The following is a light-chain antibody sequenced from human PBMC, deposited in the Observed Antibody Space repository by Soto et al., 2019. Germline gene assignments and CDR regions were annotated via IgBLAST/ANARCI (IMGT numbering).Light chain of an antibody. J-gene: IGLJ1*01. Sequence: QPVLTQPPSASGAPGQRVTISCSGSASNIGRDPVNWYQQVPGTAPKLLIYENNHRPSGVPDRFSGSKSGTSASLVISGLQSEDESEYFCGGWDGSLKGIVFRTGTKLTVL. CDR2: ENN. CDR1: ASNIGRDP. V-gene: IGLV1-44*01. CDR3: GGWDGSLKGIV.